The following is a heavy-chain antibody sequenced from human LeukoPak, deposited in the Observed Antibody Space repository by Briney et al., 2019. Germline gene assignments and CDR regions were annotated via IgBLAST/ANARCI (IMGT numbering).Heavy chain of an antibody. CDR3: ARAYGGNSQYFQH. V-gene: IGHV4-38-2*02. D-gene: IGHD4-23*01. J-gene: IGHJ1*01. Sequence: PSETLSLTCTVSGYPISSGYYWGWIRQPPGKGLEWIGSIHHSGSTNYNPSLKSRVTISLDTSKNQFSLKLSSVTAADTAVYYCARAYGGNSQYFQHWGQGTLVTVSS. CDR1: GYPISSGYY. CDR2: IHHSGST.